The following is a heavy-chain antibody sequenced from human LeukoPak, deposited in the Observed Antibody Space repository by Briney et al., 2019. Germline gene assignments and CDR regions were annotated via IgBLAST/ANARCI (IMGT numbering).Heavy chain of an antibody. CDR2: IYHSGST. V-gene: IGHV4-38-2*01. CDR1: GYSVSSSYY. Sequence: SETLSLTCAVSGYSVSSSYYWGWIRQPPGKGLEWIGSIYHSGSTYYNPSLKSRVTISVDTSKNQFSLKLSSVTAADTAVYYGTIPLLFSQGYSQHWGQGTLVTVSS. CDR3: TIPLLFSQGYSQH. D-gene: IGHD2-21*02. J-gene: IGHJ1*01.